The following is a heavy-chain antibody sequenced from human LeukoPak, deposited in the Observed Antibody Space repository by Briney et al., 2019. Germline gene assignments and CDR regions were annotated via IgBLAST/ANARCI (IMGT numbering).Heavy chain of an antibody. D-gene: IGHD2-15*01. J-gene: IGHJ4*02. CDR3: AKPRVSIGSHFDY. CDR2: ISYDGSNK. V-gene: IGHV3-30*18. Sequence: GGSLRPSCAASGFTFNNYGMHWVRQAPGRGLEWVAVISYDGSNKKYADFVKGRFTISRDNSKNTLYLQMNSLRDEDTALYYCAKPRVSIGSHFDYWGQGTLVSVSS. CDR1: GFTFNNYG.